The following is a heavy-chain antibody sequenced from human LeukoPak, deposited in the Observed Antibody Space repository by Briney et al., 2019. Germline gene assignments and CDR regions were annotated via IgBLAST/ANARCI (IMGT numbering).Heavy chain of an antibody. CDR2: ISYDGSNK. V-gene: IGHV3-30*03. CDR1: GFTFSSYG. CDR3: ARSRAHNYYYYGMDV. Sequence: GGSLRLSCAASGFTFSSYGMHWVRQAPGKGLEWVAVISYDGSNKYYADSVKGRFTISRDNSKNTLYLQMNSLRAEDTAVYYCARSRAHNYYYYGMDVWGQGTTVTVSS. J-gene: IGHJ6*02.